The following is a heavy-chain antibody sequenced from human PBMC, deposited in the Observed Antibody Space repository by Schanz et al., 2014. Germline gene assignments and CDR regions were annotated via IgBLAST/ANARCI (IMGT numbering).Heavy chain of an antibody. D-gene: IGHD3-9*01. V-gene: IGHV1-18*01. CDR1: GYTFTSYG. J-gene: IGHJ6*02. CDR3: ARVQDDILTGSEYYYGMDV. CDR2: ISPYNGNT. Sequence: QVQLVQSGAEVKKPGASVKVSCKASGYTFTSYGISWVRQAPGHGLEWMGWISPYNGNTNYIQKLQGRVTMTTDTSTSTAYMELRSLRSDDTAVYYCARVQDDILTGSEYYYGMDVWGQGTTVTVSS.